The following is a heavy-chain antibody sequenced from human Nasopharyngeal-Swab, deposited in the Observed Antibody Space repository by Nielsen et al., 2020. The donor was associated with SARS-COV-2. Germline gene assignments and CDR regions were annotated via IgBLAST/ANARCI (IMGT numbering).Heavy chain of an antibody. D-gene: IGHD1-26*01. CDR1: GGSISSSNL. Sequence: SESLSLTCAVSGGSISSSNLWCWVRPPPGKGLEWIGEIYHSGSTNYNPSLKSRVTISVDESKNPFSLKLSSVTAADTAVYFCARDVVGATTTDAFDIWGQGTMVTVSS. CDR3: ARDVVGATTTDAFDI. CDR2: IYHSGST. J-gene: IGHJ3*02. V-gene: IGHV4-4*02.